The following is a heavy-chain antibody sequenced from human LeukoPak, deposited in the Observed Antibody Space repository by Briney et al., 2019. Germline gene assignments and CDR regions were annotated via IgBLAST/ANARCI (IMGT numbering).Heavy chain of an antibody. J-gene: IGHJ6*02. CDR2: ISAYNGNT. CDR1: GYTFTSYG. V-gene: IGHV1-18*01. CDR3: ARDFEDGFPGMDV. D-gene: IGHD5-24*01. Sequence: ASVKVSCKASGYTFTSYGISWVRQAPGQGLEWMGWISAYNGNTNYAQKFQGRVTITADKSTSTAYMELSSLRSEDTAVYYCARDFEDGFPGMDVWGQGTTVTVSS.